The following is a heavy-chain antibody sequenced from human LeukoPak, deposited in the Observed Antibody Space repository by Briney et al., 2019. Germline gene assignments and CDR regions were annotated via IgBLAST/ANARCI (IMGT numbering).Heavy chain of an antibody. CDR3: AGEEERGVTVAGTAFDY. Sequence: SVKVSCKASGGTFSSYSITWLRQAPGQGLEWMGRIIPTLGIANYAQKFQGRVTITADKSTSTAYMELSSLRSEDTAVYYCAGEEERGVTVAGTAFDYWGQGTLVTVSS. V-gene: IGHV1-69*04. CDR2: IIPTLGIA. D-gene: IGHD6-19*01. CDR1: GGTFSSYS. J-gene: IGHJ4*02.